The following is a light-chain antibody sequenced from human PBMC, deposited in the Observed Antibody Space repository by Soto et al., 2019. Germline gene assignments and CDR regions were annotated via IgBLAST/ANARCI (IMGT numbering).Light chain of an antibody. CDR2: SNN. CDR1: SSNIGSNT. Sequence: QSVVTQPPSASGTPGQRVTISCYGSSSNIGSNTVIWYQQLPGTAPKLLIYSNNKRPSGVPDRFSGSKSGTSASLAISGLQSEDEADYYCAAWDDSMSAWVFGARTKLTVL. J-gene: IGLJ3*02. V-gene: IGLV1-44*01. CDR3: AAWDDSMSAWV.